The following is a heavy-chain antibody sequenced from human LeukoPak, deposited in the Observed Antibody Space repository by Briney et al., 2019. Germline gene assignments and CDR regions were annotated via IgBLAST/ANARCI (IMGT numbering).Heavy chain of an antibody. CDR2: ISASDFRT. J-gene: IGHJ4*02. CDR3: ATFPYCSSTSCPPLG. CDR1: TFTFSNYA. D-gene: IGHD2-2*01. V-gene: IGHV3-23*01. Sequence: GGSLRLSCAASTFTFSNYAMSWVRQAPGKGLEWVSAISASDFRTYYADSVKGRFTISRDNSKNTLYLQMDSLRAEDTAVFYCATFPYCSSTSCPPLGWGQGTLVTVSS.